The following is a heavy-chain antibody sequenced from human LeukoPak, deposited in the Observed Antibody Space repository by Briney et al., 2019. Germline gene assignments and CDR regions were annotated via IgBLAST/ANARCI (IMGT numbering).Heavy chain of an antibody. J-gene: IGHJ4*02. D-gene: IGHD3-22*01. V-gene: IGHV3-48*01. CDR3: ARAAASKDDGSFY. CDR2: ISSSSSTI. Sequence: GGSLRLSCVASGFTFSTYSMNWVRQAPGKGLEWVSHISSSSSTIYYADSVEGRFTISRDNAKNSLYLQMNSLRAEDTAVYYCARAAASKDDGSFYWGQGTLVTVSS. CDR1: GFTFSTYS.